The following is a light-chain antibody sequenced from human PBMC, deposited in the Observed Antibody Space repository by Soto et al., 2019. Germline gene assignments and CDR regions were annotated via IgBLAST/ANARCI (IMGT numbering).Light chain of an antibody. V-gene: IGKV3-20*01. CDR3: QQYTDWPLT. CDR1: QSITSPY. CDR2: GVS. Sequence: EIVMTQSPATMSVSPGERATLSCRASQSITSPYLAWYQQKPGQAPRLLIYGVSSRATGVPDRFSGSGSGTDFTLTISRLEPEDFAVDYCQQYTDWPLTFGQGTKVDIK. J-gene: IGKJ1*01.